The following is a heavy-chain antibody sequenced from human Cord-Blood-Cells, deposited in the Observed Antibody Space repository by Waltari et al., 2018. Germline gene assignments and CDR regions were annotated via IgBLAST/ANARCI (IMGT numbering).Heavy chain of an antibody. J-gene: IGHJ3*02. V-gene: IGHV3-53*02. D-gene: IGHD7-27*01. CDR1: GFTVSSHY. Sequence: EVQLVETGGGLIQPGGSLRLSCAASGFTVSSHYMSWVRQAPGKGLEWVSVIYSGGSTYYADSVKGRFTISRDNSKNTLYLQMNSLRAEDTAVYYCARDSGPSNWGTNDAFDIWGQGTMVTVSS. CDR2: IYSGGST. CDR3: ARDSGPSNWGTNDAFDI.